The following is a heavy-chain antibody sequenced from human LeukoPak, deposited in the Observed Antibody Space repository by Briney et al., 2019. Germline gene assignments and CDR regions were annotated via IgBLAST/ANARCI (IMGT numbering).Heavy chain of an antibody. D-gene: IGHD3-22*01. CDR3: AKGGGYSIPIPDYFDY. Sequence: PGGTLRLSCAASGFTFSSYGMSWVRQAPGKGLEWVSAISGSGGSTYYADSVKGRFTISRDNSKNTLYLQMNSLRAEDTAVYYCAKGGGYSIPIPDYFDYWGQGTLVTVSS. CDR2: ISGSGGST. CDR1: GFTFSSYG. V-gene: IGHV3-23*01. J-gene: IGHJ4*02.